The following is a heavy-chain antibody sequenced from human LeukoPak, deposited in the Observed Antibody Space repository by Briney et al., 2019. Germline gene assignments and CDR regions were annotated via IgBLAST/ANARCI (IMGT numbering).Heavy chain of an antibody. Sequence: SETLSLTCTVSGASISSYYWSWIRQPPGKGLEWIGYIHYSGGTKYYPSLMSRGTMSVDTSNNQFSLKLSSVPAADTAVHHCTRGTVTTYYFDSWGQGTRVPVSS. J-gene: IGHJ4*02. V-gene: IGHV4-59*01. CDR1: GASISSYY. CDR3: TRGTVTTYYFDS. D-gene: IGHD4-17*01. CDR2: IHYSGGT.